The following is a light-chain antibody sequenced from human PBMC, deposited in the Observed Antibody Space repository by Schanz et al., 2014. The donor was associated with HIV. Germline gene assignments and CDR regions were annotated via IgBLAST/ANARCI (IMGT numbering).Light chain of an antibody. CDR1: SGHSSYA. CDR2: LKSDGSH. V-gene: IGLV4-69*01. CDR3: QTWGTGIHV. Sequence: QSVLTQSPSASASLGASVKLTCTLSSGHSSYAIAWHQQHPEKGPRFLMKLKSDGSHTKGDGIPDRFSGSSSGAERYLSISSLQSEDEADYYCQTWGTGIHVFGGGTKPTVL. J-gene: IGLJ2*01.